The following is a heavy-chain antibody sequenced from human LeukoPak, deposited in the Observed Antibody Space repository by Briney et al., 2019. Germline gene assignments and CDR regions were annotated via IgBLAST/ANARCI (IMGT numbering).Heavy chain of an antibody. Sequence: GGSLRLSCAASGFTFSSYAMSWVRQAPGKGLEWVSAISGSGGSTYYADSVKGRFTISRDNSKNTLYLQMNSLRAEDTAVYYCARDSSSKPAHYYYGMDVWGQGTTVTVSS. CDR2: ISGSGGST. D-gene: IGHD6-6*01. CDR1: GFTFSSYA. J-gene: IGHJ6*02. V-gene: IGHV3-23*01. CDR3: ARDSSSKPAHYYYGMDV.